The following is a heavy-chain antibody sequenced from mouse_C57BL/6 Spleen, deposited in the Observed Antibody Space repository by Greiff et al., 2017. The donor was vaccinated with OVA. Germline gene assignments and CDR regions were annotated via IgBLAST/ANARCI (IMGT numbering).Heavy chain of an antibody. J-gene: IGHJ3*01. Sequence: EVKLQQSGPELVKPGASVKISCKASGYSFTGYYMNWVKQSPEKSLEWIGEINPSTGGTTYNQKFKAKATLTVDKSSSTAYMQLKSLTSEDSAVYYCARSELGRGFAYWGQGTLVTVSA. CDR1: GYSFTGYY. D-gene: IGHD4-1*01. CDR3: ARSELGRGFAY. CDR2: INPSTGGT. V-gene: IGHV1-42*01.